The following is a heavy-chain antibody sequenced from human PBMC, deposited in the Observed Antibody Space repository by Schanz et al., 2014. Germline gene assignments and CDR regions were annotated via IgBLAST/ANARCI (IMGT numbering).Heavy chain of an antibody. CDR1: GYIFSSYA. CDR3: ARARYGMDV. Sequence: QLVQSGSEFRKPGASVKVSCKASGYIFSSYAIHWVRQATGQGLELMGWINPTTGNPGYAQGFTGRFVFSFDTSASTAYLQISGLKAEDTAVYYCARARYGMDVWGQGTTVTVSS. CDR2: INPTTGNP. V-gene: IGHV7-4-1*02. J-gene: IGHJ6*02.